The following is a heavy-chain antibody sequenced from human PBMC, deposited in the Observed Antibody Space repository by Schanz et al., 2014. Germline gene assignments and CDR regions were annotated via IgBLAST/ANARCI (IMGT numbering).Heavy chain of an antibody. CDR2: TNGDGTNA. D-gene: IGHD3-16*02. CDR3: TRSYYDFSWGSYRFRAFDI. J-gene: IGHJ3*02. Sequence: VQLLESGGGLVQPGGSLRLSCAASGFAFSVYGMHWVRQVPGKGLEWVSCTNGDGTNAKYADSVKGRFTISRDNAKKTLSLQMISLRAEDTAIYFCTRSYYDFSWGSYRFRAFDIWGQGTTVIVSS. CDR1: GFAFSVYG. V-gene: IGHV3-74*02.